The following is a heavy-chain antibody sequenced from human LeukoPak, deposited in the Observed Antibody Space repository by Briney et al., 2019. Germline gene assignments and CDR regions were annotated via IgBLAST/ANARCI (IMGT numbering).Heavy chain of an antibody. J-gene: IGHJ5*02. CDR1: GGTISSSSYY. CDR3: ARHLAPDRGDSFDP. CDR2: IYYSGST. Sequence: PSETLSLTCTVSGGTISSSSYYWGWIRQPPGKGLEWIGSIYYSGSTYYNPSLKSRVTISVDTSKNQFSLKLSSVTAADTAVYYCARHLAPDRGDSFDPWGQGTLVTVSS. V-gene: IGHV4-39*01. D-gene: IGHD2-2*01.